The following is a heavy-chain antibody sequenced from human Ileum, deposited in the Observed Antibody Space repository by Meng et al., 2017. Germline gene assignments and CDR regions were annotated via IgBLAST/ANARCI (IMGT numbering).Heavy chain of an antibody. J-gene: IGHJ4*02. Sequence: QVRLLESGGGVVHPGRSLRLSCAASGFTFSSYAMHWVRQAPGKGLEWVAVISYDGSNKYYADSVKGRFTISRDNSKNTLYLQMNSLRAEDTAVYYCARALRYFDHWGQGTLVTVSS. CDR3: ARALRYFDH. V-gene: IGHV3-30*04. CDR1: GFTFSSYA. D-gene: IGHD3-9*01. CDR2: ISYDGSNK.